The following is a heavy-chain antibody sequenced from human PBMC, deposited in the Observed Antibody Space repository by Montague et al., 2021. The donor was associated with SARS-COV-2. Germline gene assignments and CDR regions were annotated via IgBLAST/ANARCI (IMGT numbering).Heavy chain of an antibody. Sequence: FLRLSCAASGFTFSSYGMHWVRQAPGKGLEWVAVISFDGSKTYYADSVKGRFTISRDNSKNTLYLQMNSLRAEDTAVYYCAKDQAVPGTPLDYWGQGTLVTVSS. J-gene: IGHJ4*02. V-gene: IGHV3-30*18. D-gene: IGHD6-19*01. CDR3: AKDQAVPGTPLDY. CDR2: ISFDGSKT. CDR1: GFTFSSYG.